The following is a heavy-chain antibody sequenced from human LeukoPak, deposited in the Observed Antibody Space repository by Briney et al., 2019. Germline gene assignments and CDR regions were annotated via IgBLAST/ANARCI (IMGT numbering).Heavy chain of an antibody. Sequence: SETLSLTCTVSGGSMNNYYWSWIRQSPGKGLEWIGYVYYTGGTNYNPSLKSRVTMSVDTSKNQFSLKLSSVTAADTAVYYCARHGLRFNWFDPWGQGTLVTVSS. CDR3: ARHGLRFNWFDP. CDR1: GGSMNNYY. D-gene: IGHD5-12*01. V-gene: IGHV4-59*08. J-gene: IGHJ5*02. CDR2: VYYTGGT.